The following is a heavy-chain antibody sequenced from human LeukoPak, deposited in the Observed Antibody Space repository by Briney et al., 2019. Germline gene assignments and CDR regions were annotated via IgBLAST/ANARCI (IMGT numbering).Heavy chain of an antibody. CDR3: AKDSSGSYYGKSDY. CDR1: GFTFSSYA. CDR2: ISAGGGST. D-gene: IGHD1-26*01. J-gene: IGHJ4*02. V-gene: IGHV3-23*01. Sequence: GGSLRLSCAASGFTFSSYAMSWVRQAPGKGLEWVSGISAGGGSTYYADSVKGRFTISRDNSENTLSLQMNSLRGEDTAVYYCAKDSSGSYYGKSDYWGQGTLVAVSS.